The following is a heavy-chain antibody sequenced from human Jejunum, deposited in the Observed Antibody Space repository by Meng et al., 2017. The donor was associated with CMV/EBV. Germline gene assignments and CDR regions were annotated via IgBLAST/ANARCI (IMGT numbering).Heavy chain of an antibody. Sequence: LSCAASGFTFSSYAMNWVRQAPGKGLEWVSSTSSSGTTTYYADSVKGRFTISRDNSKNTLYLQLNSLRAEDTAVYYCASSGWNYFDYWGQGTLVTVSS. CDR3: ASSGWNYFDY. CDR2: TSSSGTTT. D-gene: IGHD6-19*01. V-gene: IGHV3-23*01. CDR1: GFTFSSYA. J-gene: IGHJ4*02.